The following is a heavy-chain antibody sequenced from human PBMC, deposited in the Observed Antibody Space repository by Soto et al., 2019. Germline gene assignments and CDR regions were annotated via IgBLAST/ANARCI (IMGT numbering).Heavy chain of an antibody. CDR1: GDTFTSCY. CDR2: INPNSGRT. J-gene: IGHJ6*02. V-gene: IGHV1-2*04. D-gene: IGHD3-22*01. CDR3: ARDKGWLSSLNYYGMDV. Sequence: XAQVSSRASGDTFTSCYMHWVRHAPRQGVEWMGWINPNSGRTNYAQTFQGWVTMTRDTSISTAYMELSRLRSDDRAVYYCARDKGWLSSLNYYGMDVWGQGTTVNVSS.